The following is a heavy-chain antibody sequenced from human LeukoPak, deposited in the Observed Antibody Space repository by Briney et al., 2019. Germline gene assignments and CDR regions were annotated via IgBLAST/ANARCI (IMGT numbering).Heavy chain of an antibody. CDR2: INHSGST. Sequence: SETLSLTCTVSGGSISGYYWSWIRQPPGKGLEWIGEINHSGSTNYNPSLKSRVTISVDTSKNQFSLKLSSVTAADTAVYYCARHYEGFGELFSRYNWFDPWGQGTLVTVSS. V-gene: IGHV4-34*01. J-gene: IGHJ5*02. D-gene: IGHD3-10*01. CDR1: GGSISGYY. CDR3: ARHYEGFGELFSRYNWFDP.